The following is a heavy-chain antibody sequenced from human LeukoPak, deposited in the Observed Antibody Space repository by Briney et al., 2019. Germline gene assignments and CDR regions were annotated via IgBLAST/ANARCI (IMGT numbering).Heavy chain of an antibody. D-gene: IGHD6-19*01. CDR1: GFTFSSYA. CDR3: ARDIGGSSGWYYFDY. CDR2: ISYDGSNK. Sequence: GGSLRLSCAASGFTFSSYAMSWVRQAPGKGLEWVAVISYDGSNKYYADSVKGRFTISRDNSKNTLYLQMNSLRAEDTAVYYCARDIGGSSGWYYFDYWGQGTLVTVSS. J-gene: IGHJ4*02. V-gene: IGHV3-30-3*01.